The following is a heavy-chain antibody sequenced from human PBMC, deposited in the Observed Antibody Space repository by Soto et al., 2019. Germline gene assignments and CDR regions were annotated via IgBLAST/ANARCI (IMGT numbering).Heavy chain of an antibody. D-gene: IGHD3-3*01. CDR3: TTGWSSKDY. J-gene: IGHJ4*02. Sequence: EAQLLESAGGLVQPGGSLRLSCAASELAFSNYAMTWVRQAPGKGLEWVSVISASGYSAYYGGAVKGRFTTSRDNSKSTLYLKMNRLRAEDTAVYYCTTGWSSKDYWGQGPLVTVSS. CDR2: ISASGYSA. CDR1: ELAFSNYA. V-gene: IGHV3-23*02.